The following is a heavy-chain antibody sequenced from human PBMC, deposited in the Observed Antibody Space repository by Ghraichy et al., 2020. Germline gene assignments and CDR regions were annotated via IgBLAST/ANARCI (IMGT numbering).Heavy chain of an antibody. D-gene: IGHD3-16*01. CDR2: ISGSGGST. V-gene: IGHV3-23*01. CDR1: GFTFSSYA. J-gene: IGHJ3*02. CDR3: ASPVLGGIRGSDAFDI. Sequence: GGSLRLSCAASGFTFSSYAMSWVRQAPGKGLEWVSAISGSGGSTYYADSVKGRFTISRDNSKNTLYLQMNSLRAEDTAVYYCASPVLGGIRGSDAFDIWGQGTMVTVSS.